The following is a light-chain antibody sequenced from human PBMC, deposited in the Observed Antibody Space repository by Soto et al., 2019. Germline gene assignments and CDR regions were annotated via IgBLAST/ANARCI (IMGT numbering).Light chain of an antibody. Sequence: EIVMTQSPATLSVSPGERATLSCRASQSVSSNLAWYQQKPGQAPRLLIYGASTRATGIPARFSGSGSGTEFTLIMSSLQSEDVAVYYCQQYNNWPQTFGQGTKVDIK. CDR1: QSVSSN. J-gene: IGKJ1*01. V-gene: IGKV3-15*01. CDR3: QQYNNWPQT. CDR2: GAS.